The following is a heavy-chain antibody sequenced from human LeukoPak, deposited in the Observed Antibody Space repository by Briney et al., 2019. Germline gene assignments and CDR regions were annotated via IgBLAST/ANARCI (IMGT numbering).Heavy chain of an antibody. CDR2: ISYDGSNK. CDR3: AKGLDSRRELAPFDY. Sequence: QPGRSLRLSCAASGFTFSSYAMHWVRQAPGKGLEWVAVISYDGSNKYYADSVKGRFTISRDNSKNTLYLQMNSLRAEDTAVYYCAKGLDSRRELAPFDYWGQGTLVTVSS. J-gene: IGHJ4*02. D-gene: IGHD1-26*01. V-gene: IGHV3-30-3*01. CDR1: GFTFSSYA.